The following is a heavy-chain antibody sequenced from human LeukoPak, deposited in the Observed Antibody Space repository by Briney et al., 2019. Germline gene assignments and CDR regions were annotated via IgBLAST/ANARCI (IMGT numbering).Heavy chain of an antibody. CDR1: GFTFISSA. J-gene: IGHJ6*02. Sequence: TSVKVSCKASGFTFISSAMQWVRQARGQRLEWIGWIVVGSGNTNYAQKFQERVTITRDMSTSTAYMELSSLRSEDTAVYYCAATAKYGMDVWGQGTTVTVSS. CDR2: IVVGSGNT. V-gene: IGHV1-58*02. CDR3: AATAKYGMDV.